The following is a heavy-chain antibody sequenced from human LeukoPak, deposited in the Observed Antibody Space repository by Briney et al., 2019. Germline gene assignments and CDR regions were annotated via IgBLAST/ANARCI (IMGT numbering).Heavy chain of an antibody. CDR2: INPNSGGT. V-gene: IGHV1-2*02. Sequence: ASVKVSCKASGYTFTGYYMHWVRQASGQGLEWMGWINPNSGGTNYAQKFQGGVTMTRDTSISTAYMELSRLRSDDTAVYYCARGAVTMVRGVITNWFDPWGQGTLVTVSS. D-gene: IGHD3-10*01. CDR3: ARGAVTMVRGVITNWFDP. J-gene: IGHJ5*02. CDR1: GYTFTGYY.